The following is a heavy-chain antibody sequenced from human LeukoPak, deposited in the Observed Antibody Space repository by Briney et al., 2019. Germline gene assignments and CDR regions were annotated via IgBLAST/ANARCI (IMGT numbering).Heavy chain of an antibody. V-gene: IGHV3-48*01. CDR1: GFTFGDYA. Sequence: GGSLRLSCTASGFTFGDYAMSWVRQAPGKGLEWISYISRSSSPIYYADSVKGRFTISRDNAKNSLYLQMNSLRAEDTAVYYCARAKRNGFDIWGQGTMVTVSS. CDR2: ISRSSSPI. CDR3: ARAKRNGFDI. J-gene: IGHJ3*02.